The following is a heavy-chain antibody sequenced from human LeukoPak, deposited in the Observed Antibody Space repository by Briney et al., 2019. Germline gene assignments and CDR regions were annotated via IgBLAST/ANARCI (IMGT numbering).Heavy chain of an antibody. CDR1: GYTFTSYG. J-gene: IGHJ3*02. Sequence: ASVKVSCKASGYTFTSYGISWVRQAPGQGLEWMGWISAYNGNTNYAQNLQGRVTMTTDTSTSTAYMELRSLRSDDTAVYYCASSVGATWTGDAFDIWGQGTMVTVSS. CDR2: ISAYNGNT. V-gene: IGHV1-18*01. D-gene: IGHD1-26*01. CDR3: ASSVGATWTGDAFDI.